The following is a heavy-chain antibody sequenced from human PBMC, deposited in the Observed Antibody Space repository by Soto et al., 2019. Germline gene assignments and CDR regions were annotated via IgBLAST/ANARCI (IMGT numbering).Heavy chain of an antibody. CDR2: IWFDGTNK. Sequence: PGGTLSLSCAASGVSFSGYTIHWVRQAPGKGLEWLGLIWFDGTNKYYADSVRGRVTISRDNAKNTLYLQMNSLRAEDTAVYYCARDLGYNYGQPFDYWGQGTLVHVSP. D-gene: IGHD5-18*01. CDR1: GVSFSGYT. V-gene: IGHV3-33*01. J-gene: IGHJ4*02. CDR3: ARDLGYNYGQPFDY.